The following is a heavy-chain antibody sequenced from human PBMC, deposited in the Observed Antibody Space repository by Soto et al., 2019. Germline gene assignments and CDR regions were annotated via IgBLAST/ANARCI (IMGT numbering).Heavy chain of an antibody. CDR3: ARARGASEYFDY. CDR1: GCSISSGDYS. J-gene: IGHJ4*02. V-gene: IGHV4-30-4*01. CDR2: SYYSGST. D-gene: IGHD5-12*01. Sequence: QVQLQESGPGLVNPSQTLSLTCTVSGCSISSGDYSCSWIRQPPGKGLEWIGYSYYSGSTYYNPSLKSRVTISVDTAKNQFSLKLSSVTAADTAVYYCARARGASEYFDYWGQGTLVTVSS.